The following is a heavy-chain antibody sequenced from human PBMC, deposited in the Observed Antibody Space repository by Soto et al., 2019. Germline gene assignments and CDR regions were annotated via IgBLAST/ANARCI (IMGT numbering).Heavy chain of an antibody. Sequence: SETLSLTCTLSGGSISVYYWSWIRQRPGQALEWIGYIYDSGSPYYNPSLRSRVIISTDTSKNQISLKLTSATAADTAVYYCARGVGSSPPQYWGRGTLVTVSS. CDR3: ARGVGSSPPQY. CDR2: IYDSGSP. D-gene: IGHD1-26*01. CDR1: GGSISVYY. J-gene: IGHJ4*02. V-gene: IGHV4-59*01.